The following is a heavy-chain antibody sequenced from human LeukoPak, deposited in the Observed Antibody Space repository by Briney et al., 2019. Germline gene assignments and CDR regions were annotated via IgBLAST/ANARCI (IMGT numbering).Heavy chain of an antibody. CDR2: IKSKTDGGTT. CDR1: GFTFSNAW. Sequence: GGSLRLSCAASGFTFSNAWMTWVRQTPGKGLEWVGRIKSKTDGGTTDYAEPVKGRFTISRDDSQNTLYLQMSSLKTDDTALYYCTTRVRYCGGDCYPLDYWGQGTLVAVSS. CDR3: TTRVRYCGGDCYPLDY. J-gene: IGHJ4*02. D-gene: IGHD2-21*02. V-gene: IGHV3-15*01.